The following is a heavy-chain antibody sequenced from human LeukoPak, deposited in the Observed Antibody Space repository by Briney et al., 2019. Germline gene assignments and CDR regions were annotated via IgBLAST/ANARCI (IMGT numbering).Heavy chain of an antibody. CDR2: IRTDGSNK. CDR3: AKDGDDSIEH. Sequence: GGSLRLSCVASGFTFRRFGMHWVRQVPGKGLDWVTFIRTDGSNKYYADSVKGRFTISRDNSKNTLYLQMNSLRAEDTAVYYCAKDGDDSIEHWGQGTLVTVSS. D-gene: IGHD3-22*01. J-gene: IGHJ4*02. V-gene: IGHV3-30*02. CDR1: GFTFRRFG.